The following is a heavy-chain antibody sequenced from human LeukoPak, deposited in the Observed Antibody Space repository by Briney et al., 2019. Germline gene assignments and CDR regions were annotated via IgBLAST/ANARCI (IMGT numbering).Heavy chain of an antibody. D-gene: IGHD3-3*01. CDR2: INPNSGGT. Sequence: ASVKVSCKASGYTFTGYYMHWVRQAPGQGLEWMGRINPNSGGTNYAQKFQGRVTMTRDTSISTAYMELSRLRSDDTAVYYCARSYYDFWSGYYAPYFDYWGQGTLVTVSS. CDR3: ARSYYDFWSGYYAPYFDY. CDR1: GYTFTGYY. V-gene: IGHV1-2*06. J-gene: IGHJ4*02.